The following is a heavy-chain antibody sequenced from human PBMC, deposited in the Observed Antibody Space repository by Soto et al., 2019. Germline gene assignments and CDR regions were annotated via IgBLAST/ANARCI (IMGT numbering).Heavy chain of an antibody. CDR2: IYYSGST. CDR1: GGSISSGDYY. Sequence: SETLSLTCTVSGGSISSGDYYWSWIRQPPGKGLEWIGYIYYSGSTYYNPSLKSRVTISVGTSKNQFSLKLSSVTAADTAVYYCAREGYDSSGYYYGDYWGQGTLVTVSS. V-gene: IGHV4-30-4*01. D-gene: IGHD3-22*01. J-gene: IGHJ4*02. CDR3: AREGYDSSGYYYGDY.